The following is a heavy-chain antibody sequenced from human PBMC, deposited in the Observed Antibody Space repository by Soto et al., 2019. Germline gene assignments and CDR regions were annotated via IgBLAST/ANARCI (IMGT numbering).Heavy chain of an antibody. V-gene: IGHV1-69*13. Sequence: SVKVSCKASGGTFNNYPITWVRQAPGEGLEWMGGSIPIFGTANYAQKLQGRVTISVDESTSTAYMELSSLRSEDTAVYYCARGRGYSGDDHYYYFDMDVWDQGTTVTVSS. J-gene: IGHJ6*02. CDR2: SIPIFGTA. CDR3: ARGRGYSGDDHYYYFDMDV. D-gene: IGHD5-12*01. CDR1: GGTFNNYP.